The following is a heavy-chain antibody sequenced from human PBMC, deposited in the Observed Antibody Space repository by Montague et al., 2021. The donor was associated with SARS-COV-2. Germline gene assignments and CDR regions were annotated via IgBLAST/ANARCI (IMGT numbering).Heavy chain of an antibody. J-gene: IGHJ6*02. V-gene: IGHV3-21*01. D-gene: IGHD3-10*01. CDR3: ARPSRDSGAWYGMDV. CDR2: ISKISDYI. CDR1: GGSVSSGG. Sequence: ETLSLTCTVSGGSVSSGGFYWNWIRQPPGKGLEWVSSISKISDYIYYADSVKGRFTISRDNAKNSLYLQMNSLRAEDTAVYYCARPSRDSGAWYGMDVWGQGTTVTVSS.